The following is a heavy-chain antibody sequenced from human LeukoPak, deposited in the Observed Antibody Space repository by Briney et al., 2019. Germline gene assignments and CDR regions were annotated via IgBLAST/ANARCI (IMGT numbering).Heavy chain of an antibody. CDR1: GYSFTSYW. Sequence: GESLKISCKGSGYSFTSYWIGWVRQMPGKGLEWMGIIYPGDSDTRYSPSFQGQVTISADKSISTAYLQWSSLKASDTAMYYCARRFTVYYDSSGYYGDAFDIWGQGTMVTVSS. V-gene: IGHV5-51*01. D-gene: IGHD3-22*01. J-gene: IGHJ3*02. CDR2: IYPGDSDT. CDR3: ARRFTVYYDSSGYYGDAFDI.